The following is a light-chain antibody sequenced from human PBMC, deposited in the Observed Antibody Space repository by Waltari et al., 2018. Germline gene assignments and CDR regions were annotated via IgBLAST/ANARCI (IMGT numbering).Light chain of an antibody. CDR1: QSISSY. J-gene: IGKJ2*01. Sequence: DIQMTQSPSSLSASVGDTVTITCRASQSISSYLNWYQLKPGNAPKLLIYAASNLQSGVPSRFSCSGSGTDFTLTLGSLQPEDFATYYCQQVYSTSWYTFGQGTKLE. V-gene: IGKV1-39*01. CDR2: AAS. CDR3: QQVYSTSWYT.